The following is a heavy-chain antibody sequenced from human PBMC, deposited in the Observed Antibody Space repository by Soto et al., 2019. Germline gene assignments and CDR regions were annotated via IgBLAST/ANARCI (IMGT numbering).Heavy chain of an antibody. V-gene: IGHV1-69*13. CDR3: ARVHCTNGVCSDFDY. CDR2: IIPIFGTA. Sequence: ASVKVSCKASGGTFSSYAISWVRQAPGQGLEWMGGIIPIFGTANYAQKFQGRVTITADESTSTAYMELSSLRSEDTAVYYCARVHCTNGVCSDFDYWGQGTLVTVSS. CDR1: GGTFSSYA. D-gene: IGHD2-8*01. J-gene: IGHJ4*02.